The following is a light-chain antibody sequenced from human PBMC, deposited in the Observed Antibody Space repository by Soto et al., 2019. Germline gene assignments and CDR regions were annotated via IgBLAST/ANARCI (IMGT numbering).Light chain of an antibody. CDR1: QTIYSY. J-gene: IGKJ4*01. V-gene: IGKV3-11*01. CDR3: QLRSNWPPEIT. Sequence: EIVLTQSPATVSLSPGERATLSCRASQTIYSYLAWYQQKPVQAPRLLIYDASKRSTGIPARFSGSGSGTDFTLTISSLEPEDFAVSYCQLRSNWPPEITFGGGTKVEI. CDR2: DAS.